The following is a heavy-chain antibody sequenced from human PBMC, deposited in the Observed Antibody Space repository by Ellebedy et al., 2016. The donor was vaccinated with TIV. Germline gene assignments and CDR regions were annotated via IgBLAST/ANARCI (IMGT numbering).Heavy chain of an antibody. J-gene: IGHJ4*02. CDR2: INPNSGGT. Sequence: AASVQVSCKASGYTFTGYYMHWVRQAPGQGLEWMGWINPNSGGTNYAQKFQGWVTMTRDTSISTAYMELNRLRSDDTAVYYCASEGILTGYPFDYWGQGTLVTVSS. V-gene: IGHV1-2*04. CDR3: ASEGILTGYPFDY. D-gene: IGHD3-9*01. CDR1: GYTFTGYY.